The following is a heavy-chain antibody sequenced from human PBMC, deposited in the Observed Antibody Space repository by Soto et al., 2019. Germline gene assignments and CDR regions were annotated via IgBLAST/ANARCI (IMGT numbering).Heavy chain of an antibody. CDR3: AKDAARTNDWYYFDC. D-gene: IGHD3-9*01. CDR2: MSNSGDET. J-gene: IGHJ4*02. V-gene: IGHV3-23*01. CDR1: EFTFRTYA. Sequence: GGSLRLSCAASEFTFRTYAIGWVRQAPGKGLEWVSVMSNSGDETYYADSVKGRFTISRDNCQNTLYLELSSLRAEDTAVYYCAKDAARTNDWYYFDCLGQGTLVTVPS.